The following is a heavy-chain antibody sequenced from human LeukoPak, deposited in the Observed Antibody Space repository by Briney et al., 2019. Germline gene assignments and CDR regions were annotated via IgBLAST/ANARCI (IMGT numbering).Heavy chain of an antibody. J-gene: IGHJ4*02. CDR1: GFTFSSYS. CDR3: ARYRGGEIQLWSPEGYFDY. V-gene: IGHV3-48*01. D-gene: IGHD5-18*01. CDR2: ISSSSSTI. Sequence: GGSLRLSCAASGFTFSSYSMNWVRQAPGKGLEWVSYISSSSSTIYYADSVKGRFTISRDNSKNTLYLQMNSLRAEDTAVYYCARYRGGEIQLWSPEGYFDYWGQGTLVTVSS.